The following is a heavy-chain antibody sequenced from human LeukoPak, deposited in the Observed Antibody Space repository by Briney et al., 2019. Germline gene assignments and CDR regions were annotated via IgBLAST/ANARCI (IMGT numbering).Heavy chain of an antibody. CDR2: INHSGST. J-gene: IGHJ6*02. V-gene: IGHV4-34*01. Sequence: SETLSLTCAVYGGSFSGYYWSWIRQPPGKGLEWIGEINHSGSTNYNPSLKSRVTISVDTSKNQFSLKLSSVTAADTAVYYCARGRTWELHYYYYGMDVWGQGTTVTVSS. CDR3: ARGRTWELHYYYYGMDV. D-gene: IGHD1-26*01. CDR1: GGSFSGYY.